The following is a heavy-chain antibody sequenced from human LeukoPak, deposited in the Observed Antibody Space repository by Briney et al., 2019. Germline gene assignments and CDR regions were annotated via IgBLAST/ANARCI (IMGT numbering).Heavy chain of an antibody. Sequence: GGSLRLSCAASGFTFSSYAMSWVRQAPGKGLEWVSVISGSGASTNYADSVKGRFIIPRDNSKNTLYLQMNSLRAEDTAVYYCAKNHYSSSRDYFDYWGQGTLVTVSS. CDR3: AKNHYSSSRDYFDY. J-gene: IGHJ4*02. V-gene: IGHV3-23*01. D-gene: IGHD6-13*01. CDR2: ISGSGAST. CDR1: GFTFSSYA.